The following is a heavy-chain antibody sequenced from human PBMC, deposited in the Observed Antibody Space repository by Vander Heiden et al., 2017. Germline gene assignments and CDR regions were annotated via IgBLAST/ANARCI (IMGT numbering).Heavy chain of an antibody. J-gene: IGHJ5*02. Sequence: EVQLLESGGGLVQPGGSLRLSCAASGFTFSSYAMSWVRQAPGKGLEWVSAISGSVGSTYYADSVKGRFTISRDNPKNTLYLQMNSLRAEDTAVYYCAKEDLWDYGDYDWFDPWGQGTLVTVSS. CDR3: AKEDLWDYGDYDWFDP. CDR2: ISGSVGST. D-gene: IGHD4-17*01. CDR1: GFTFSSYA. V-gene: IGHV3-23*01.